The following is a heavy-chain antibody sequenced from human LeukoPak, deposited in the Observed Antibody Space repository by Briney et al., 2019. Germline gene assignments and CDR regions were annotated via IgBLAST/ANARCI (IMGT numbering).Heavy chain of an antibody. D-gene: IGHD6-19*01. Sequence: SETLSLTCAVYGGSFSGYYWSWIRQPLGKGLEWIGEINHSGSTNYNPSLKSRVTISVDTSKNQFSLKLSSVTAADTAVYYCARSSMPGIAVAGAYYFDYWGQGTLVTASS. CDR2: INHSGST. J-gene: IGHJ4*02. CDR3: ARSSMPGIAVAGAYYFDY. V-gene: IGHV4-34*01. CDR1: GGSFSGYY.